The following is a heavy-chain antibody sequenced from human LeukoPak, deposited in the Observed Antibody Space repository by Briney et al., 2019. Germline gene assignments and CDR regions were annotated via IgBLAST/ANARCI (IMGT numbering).Heavy chain of an antibody. J-gene: IGHJ5*02. CDR1: GGTFSSYT. V-gene: IGHV1-69*02. CDR2: IIPILGIA. Sequence: GASVKVSCKASGGTFSSYTISWVRQAPGQGLEWMGRIIPILGIANYAQKFQGRVTVTADKSTSTAYMELSSPRSEDTAVYYCASHYDSDNWFDPWGQGTLVTVSS. CDR3: ASHYDSDNWFDP. D-gene: IGHD3-3*01.